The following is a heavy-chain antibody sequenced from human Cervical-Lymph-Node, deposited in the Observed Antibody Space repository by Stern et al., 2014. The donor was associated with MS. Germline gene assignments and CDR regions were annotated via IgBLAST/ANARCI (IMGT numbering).Heavy chain of an antibody. D-gene: IGHD3-3*01. CDR2: ISYSGNT. Sequence: QVQLQESGPGLVKPSQTLSLTCTVSGGSVSSGSRYWSWIRQHPGQGLEWIGFISYSGNTYYSPSLQSRLTISMDTSRNQFSLKLRSVTAADTAIYYCARVTEFLRFFYPDYWGQGTLLTVSS. CDR1: GGSVSSGSRY. V-gene: IGHV4-31*03. J-gene: IGHJ4*02. CDR3: ARVTEFLRFFYPDY.